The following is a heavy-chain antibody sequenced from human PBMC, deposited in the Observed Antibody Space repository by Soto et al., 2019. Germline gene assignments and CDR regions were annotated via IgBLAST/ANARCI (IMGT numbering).Heavy chain of an antibody. V-gene: IGHV3-7*01. CDR2: IKQDGSEE. CDR1: GFPFSGHW. D-gene: IGHD1-26*01. CDR3: AGVVGATNTLHN. Sequence: EVQLVESGGGLVQPGGSLRLSCVASGFPFSGHWMSWVRQAPGKGLEWVANIKQDGSEEHYVDSVKGRFTVSRDNAKNSRHLQMNSLRAEDTDVYYCAGVVGATNTLHNWGQGTLVTVSS. J-gene: IGHJ4*02.